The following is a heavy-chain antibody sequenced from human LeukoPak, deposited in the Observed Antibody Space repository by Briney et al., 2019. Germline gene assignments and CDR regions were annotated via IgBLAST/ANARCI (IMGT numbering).Heavy chain of an antibody. CDR1: GYTFTDYY. V-gene: IGHV1-2*02. Sequence: ASVKVSCKASGYTFTDYYMHWVRQAPGQGLEWMGWINLNSRGTNYAQKFQGRVTMTRDTSISTAYMELNRLRSDDTAVYYCARDRDYGSGSWDHWGQGTLVTVSS. CDR3: ARDRDYGSGSWDH. D-gene: IGHD3-10*01. CDR2: INLNSRGT. J-gene: IGHJ4*02.